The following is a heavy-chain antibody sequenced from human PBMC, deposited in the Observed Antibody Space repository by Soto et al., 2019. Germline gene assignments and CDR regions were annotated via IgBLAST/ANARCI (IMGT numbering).Heavy chain of an antibody. D-gene: IGHD6-6*01. J-gene: IGHJ4*02. Sequence: GGSLRLSCAATGFTFNNLAMNWVRQGPGKGLEWVSGISGGGDATRYADSVKGRFTISRDNAESMVYLDMYSLIPDDTAIYYGLKNIHSSSGFDYWCPGTPVTVFS. CDR1: GFTFNNLA. CDR2: ISGGGDAT. V-gene: IGHV3-23*01. CDR3: LKNIHSSSGFDY.